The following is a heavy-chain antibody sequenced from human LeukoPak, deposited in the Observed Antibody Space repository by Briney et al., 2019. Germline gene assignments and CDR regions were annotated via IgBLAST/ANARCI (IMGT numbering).Heavy chain of an antibody. CDR2: ISSSGSTI. Sequence: PGGSLRLSCAASGFTFSDYYMSWIRQAPGKGLEWVSYISSSGSTIYYADSVKGRFTISRDNAKNSLYLQMNSLRAEDTAVYFCARDRNADFWSGYYTNYFDYWGQRTLVTVSS. CDR3: ARDRNADFWSGYYTNYFDY. D-gene: IGHD3-3*01. CDR1: GFTFSDYY. J-gene: IGHJ4*02. V-gene: IGHV3-11*04.